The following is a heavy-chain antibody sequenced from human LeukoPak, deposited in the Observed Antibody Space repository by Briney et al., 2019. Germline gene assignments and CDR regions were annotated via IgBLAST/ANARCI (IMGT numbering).Heavy chain of an antibody. V-gene: IGHV3-33*08. D-gene: IGHD2-2*01. CDR1: RFTFSGYA. CDR2: IWYDGSNK. Sequence: GGSLRLSCAASRFTFSGYAMHWVRQAPGKGLEGVAVIWYDGSNKYYADSVKGRFTISRDNPKNTLYLQMNSLRAEDTAVYYCARDRGSSPTYSMDVWGQGTTVTVSS. CDR3: ARDRGSSPTYSMDV. J-gene: IGHJ6*02.